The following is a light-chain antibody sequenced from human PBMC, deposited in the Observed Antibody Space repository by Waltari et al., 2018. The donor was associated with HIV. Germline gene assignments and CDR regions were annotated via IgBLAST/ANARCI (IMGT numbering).Light chain of an antibody. CDR1: TSNIGDNF. CDR3: GTWDTSLSAVV. J-gene: IGLJ3*02. Sequence: QSVLTQPPSVSAAPGQKVSISCSGSTSNIGDNFLSWFQQFPGTAPKLLIYEDDTRPSGLPDRFTGLQSGTSATLVITGLQTGDEAVYYCGTWDTSLSAVVFGGGTNLTVL. CDR2: EDD. V-gene: IGLV1-51*01.